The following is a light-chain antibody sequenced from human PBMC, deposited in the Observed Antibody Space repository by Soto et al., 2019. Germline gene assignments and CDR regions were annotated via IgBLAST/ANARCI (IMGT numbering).Light chain of an antibody. J-gene: IGLJ2*01. Sequence: QSVLTQPASVSGSPGQSIAISCTGPSSDVERYNLVSWYQQHPGKAPKLMIYDVTSRRSGVSDRFSGSKSGNTASLTISGLQAEDEANYYCSSSTSSSTVVFGGGTKLTVL. CDR1: SSDVERYNL. CDR3: SSSTSSSTVV. V-gene: IGLV2-14*02. CDR2: DVT.